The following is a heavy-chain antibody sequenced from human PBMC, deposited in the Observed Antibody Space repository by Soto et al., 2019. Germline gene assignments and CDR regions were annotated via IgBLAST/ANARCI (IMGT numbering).Heavy chain of an antibody. J-gene: IGHJ5*02. CDR1: GFTFSSYS. V-gene: IGHV3-48*02. Sequence: LRLSCAASGFTFSSYSTNWVRQAPGKGLEWVSYISSSSSTIYYADSVKGRFTISRDNAKNSLYLQMNSLRDEDTAVYYYARVLRFLERLPNRGYNWFDPWGQGTLVTVSS. D-gene: IGHD3-3*01. CDR2: ISSSSSTI. CDR3: ARVLRFLERLPNRGYNWFDP.